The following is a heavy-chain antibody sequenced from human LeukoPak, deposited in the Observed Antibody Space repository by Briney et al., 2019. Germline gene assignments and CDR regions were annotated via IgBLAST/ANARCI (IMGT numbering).Heavy chain of an antibody. J-gene: IGHJ4*02. CDR3: ARVRGGYYFDY. V-gene: IGHV3-48*04. Sequence: GGSLRLSCAASGFTFSRNVMHWVRQAPGKGLEWVSYIISSSSTISYADSVKGRFTISRDNARKSLYLQMNSLRAEDTAVYYCARVRGGYYFDYWGQGTLVTVSS. CDR2: IISSSSTI. CDR1: GFTFSRNV. D-gene: IGHD6-25*01.